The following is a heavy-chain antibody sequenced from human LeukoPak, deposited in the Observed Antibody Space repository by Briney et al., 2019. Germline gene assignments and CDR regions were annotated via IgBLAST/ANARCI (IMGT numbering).Heavy chain of an antibody. Sequence: GGSLRLSCAASGFTFSNYVMSWVRQAPGKGLEWVSYINHNGEMIFYPDFVKGRFTISRDNSKNTLYLQMNSLRAEDTALYYCAKSEWYSSGYYSMWGQGTLVTVSS. V-gene: IGHV3-23*01. CDR1: GFTFSNYV. J-gene: IGHJ4*02. D-gene: IGHD6-19*01. CDR2: INHNGEMI. CDR3: AKSEWYSSGYYSM.